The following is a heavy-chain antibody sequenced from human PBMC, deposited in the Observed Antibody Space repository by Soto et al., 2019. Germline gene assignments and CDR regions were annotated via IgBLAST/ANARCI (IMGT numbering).Heavy chain of an antibody. Sequence: EVQLLESGGGLVQPGGSLRLSCAASGFTFSSYAMSWVRQAPGKGLEWVSAISGSGGSTYYADSVKGRFTISRDNSKNTLYLQMNSLRAEDPAVYYCAKDWRLLPYFDYWGQGTLVTVSS. CDR1: GFTFSSYA. J-gene: IGHJ4*02. CDR3: AKDWRLLPYFDY. D-gene: IGHD2-21*02. CDR2: ISGSGGST. V-gene: IGHV3-23*01.